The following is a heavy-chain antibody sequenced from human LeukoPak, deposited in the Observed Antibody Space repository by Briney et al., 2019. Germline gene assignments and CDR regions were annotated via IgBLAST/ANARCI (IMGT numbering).Heavy chain of an antibody. J-gene: IGHJ4*02. CDR2: IYTSGST. CDR1: GGSISRYY. D-gene: IGHD3-22*01. CDR3: AGQESYYDSSGYYPYFDY. Sequence: SETLSLTCTVSGGSISRYYWSWIRQPPGKGLEWIGYIYTSGSTNYNPSLKSRVTISVDTFKNQFSLKLSSVTAADTAVYYCAGQESYYDSSGYYPYFDYWGQGTLVTVSS. V-gene: IGHV4-4*09.